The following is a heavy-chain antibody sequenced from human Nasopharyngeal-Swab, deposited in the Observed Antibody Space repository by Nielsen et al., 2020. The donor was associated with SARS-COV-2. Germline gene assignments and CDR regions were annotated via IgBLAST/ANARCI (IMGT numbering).Heavy chain of an antibody. CDR2: IYYSGST. J-gene: IGHJ4*02. Sequence: SETLSLTCTVSGGSISSSSYYWGWIRQPPGKGLEWIGSIYYSGSTYYNPSLKSRVTISVDASKNQFSLKLSSVTDADTAVYYCARRVYSSTWHPPGYYFDYWGQGTLVTVSS. D-gene: IGHD6-13*01. CDR1: GGSISSSSYY. V-gene: IGHV4-39*01. CDR3: ARRVYSSTWHPPGYYFDY.